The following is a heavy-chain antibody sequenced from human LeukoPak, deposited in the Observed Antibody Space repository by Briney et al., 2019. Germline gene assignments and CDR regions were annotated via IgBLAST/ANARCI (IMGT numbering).Heavy chain of an antibody. CDR2: IYYSGST. CDR3: AKALDIVVVPAAIAY. D-gene: IGHD2-2*01. V-gene: IGHV4-39*07. J-gene: IGHJ4*02. CDR1: GGSISSSSYY. Sequence: PLETLSLTCTVSGGSISSSSYYWGWIRQPPGKGLEWIGTIYYSGSTYYNPSLKSRVTISVDTSKNQFSLKLSSVTAADTAVYYCAKALDIVVVPAAIAYWGQGTLVTVSS.